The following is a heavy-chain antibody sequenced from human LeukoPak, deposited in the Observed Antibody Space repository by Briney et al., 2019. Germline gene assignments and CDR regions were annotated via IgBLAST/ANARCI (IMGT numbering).Heavy chain of an antibody. CDR1: GFTFSSHN. V-gene: IGHV3-48*04. CDR2: ISSSSSII. Sequence: GGSLRLSCAASGFTFSSHNMNWVRQAPGKGLEWVSYISSSSSIIYYADSVKGRFTISRDNAKRSLYLQMNSLRAEDTAVYYCARDEAAYNYYYYMDVWGKGTTVTVS. CDR3: ARDEAAYNYYYYMDV. J-gene: IGHJ6*03.